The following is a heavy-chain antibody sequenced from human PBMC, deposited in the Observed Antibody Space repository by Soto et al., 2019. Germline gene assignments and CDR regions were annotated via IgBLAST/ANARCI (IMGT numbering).Heavy chain of an antibody. CDR1: GESFSGYY. CDR2: IYYSGST. CDR3: ARLGSGYLFDY. Sequence: PSETLSLTCAVYGESFSGYYWSWIRQPPGKGLEWIGSIYYSGSTYYNPSLKSRVTISVDTSKNQFSLKLSSVTAADTAVYYCARLGSGYLFDYWGQGTLVTVSS. V-gene: IGHV4-34*01. J-gene: IGHJ4*02. D-gene: IGHD3-3*01.